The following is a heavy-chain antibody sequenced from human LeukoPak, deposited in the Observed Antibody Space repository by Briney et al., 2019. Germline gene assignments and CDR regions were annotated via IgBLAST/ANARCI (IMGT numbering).Heavy chain of an antibody. V-gene: IGHV1-8*01. CDR2: MNPNSGNT. Sequence: ASVKVSCKAFGYTFTSYDINWVRQATGQGLEWMGWMNPNSGNTGYAQKFQGRATMTRNTSISTAYMELSSLRSEDTAVYYCARRVTYYDLLTAYYNRYFDLWGRGTLVTVSS. CDR3: ARRVTYYDLLTAYYNRYFDL. D-gene: IGHD3-9*01. CDR1: GYTFTSYD. J-gene: IGHJ2*01.